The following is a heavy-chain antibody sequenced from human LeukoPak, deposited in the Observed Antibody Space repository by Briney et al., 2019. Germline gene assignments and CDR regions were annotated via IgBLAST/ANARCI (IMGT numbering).Heavy chain of an antibody. J-gene: IGHJ4*02. D-gene: IGHD5-24*01. V-gene: IGHV1-24*01. CDR2: FDPEDGER. CDR1: RYSFTELA. CDR3: APRKGYKGYFDN. Sequence: ASVKVSCKVSRYSFTELAMHWVRQAPGKGLEWMGSFDPEDGERIYAQKLQGRLIMTEDTSTDTAYLELSSLRSDDTAVYYCAPRKGYKGYFDNWGQGTLVTVSS.